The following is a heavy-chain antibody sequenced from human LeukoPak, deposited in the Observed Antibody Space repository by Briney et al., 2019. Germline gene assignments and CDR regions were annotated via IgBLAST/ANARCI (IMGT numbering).Heavy chain of an antibody. Sequence: ASVKVSCKAFGYTFTSYYMHWVRQAPGQGLEWMGIINPSGGSTSYAQKFQGRVTMTRDMSTSTVYMELSSLRSEDTAVYYCARDHMDTAMAAGDYFDYWGQGTLVTVSS. CDR1: GYTFTSYY. V-gene: IGHV1-46*01. CDR2: INPSGGST. D-gene: IGHD5-18*01. J-gene: IGHJ4*02. CDR3: ARDHMDTAMAAGDYFDY.